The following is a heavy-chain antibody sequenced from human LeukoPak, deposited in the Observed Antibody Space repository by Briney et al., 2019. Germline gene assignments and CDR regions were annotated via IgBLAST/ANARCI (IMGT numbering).Heavy chain of an antibody. J-gene: IGHJ4*02. Sequence: SGPTLVNPTQTLTLTCTFSGFSLSTSGMCVSWIRQPPGKALEWLAPIDWDDDKYFSTSLKTRLTISKDTSKNQVVLTMTNMDSMDTATYYCARTSSDYVVIDYWGQGTLVTVSS. CDR2: IDWDDDK. D-gene: IGHD3-16*01. V-gene: IGHV2-70*01. CDR3: ARTSSDYVVIDY. CDR1: GFSLSTSGMC.